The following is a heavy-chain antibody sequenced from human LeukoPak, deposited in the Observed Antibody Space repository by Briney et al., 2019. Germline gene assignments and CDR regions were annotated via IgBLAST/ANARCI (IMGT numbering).Heavy chain of an antibody. CDR3: ARRLVVRGVIIYPDDAFDI. CDR1: GFTFSSYW. J-gene: IGHJ3*02. V-gene: IGHV3-74*01. CDR2: INSDGSST. D-gene: IGHD3-10*01. Sequence: QPGGSLRLSCAASGFTFSSYWMHWVRQAPGKGLVWVSRINSDGSSTSYADSVKGRFTISRDNAKNTLYLQMNSLRAEDTAVYYCARRLVVRGVIIYPDDAFDIWGQGTMVTVSS.